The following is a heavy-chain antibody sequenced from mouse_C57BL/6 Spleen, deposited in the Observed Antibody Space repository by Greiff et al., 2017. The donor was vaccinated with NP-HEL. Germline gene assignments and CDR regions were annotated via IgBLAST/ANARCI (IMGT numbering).Heavy chain of an antibody. Sequence: EVKLMESGGGLVQPGGSMKLSCVASGFTFSNYWMNWVRPSPEKGLEWVAQIRLKSDNYATHYAESVKGRFTISRDDSKSSVYLQMNNLRAEDTGIYYCTETTDAMDDWGQGTSVTVSS. CDR3: TETTDAMDD. D-gene: IGHD1-1*01. J-gene: IGHJ4*01. CDR1: GFTFSNYW. V-gene: IGHV6-3*01. CDR2: IRLKSDNYAT.